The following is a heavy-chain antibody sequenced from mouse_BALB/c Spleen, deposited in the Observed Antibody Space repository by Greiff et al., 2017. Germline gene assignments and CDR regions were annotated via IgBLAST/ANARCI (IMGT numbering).Heavy chain of an antibody. D-gene: IGHD1-1*01. Sequence: EVQLQQSGPGLVKPSQSLSLTCTVTGYSITSDYAWNWIRQFPGNKLEWMGYISYSGSTSYNPSLKSRISITRDTSKNQFFLQLNSVTTEDTATYYCARSDYGSSGGFPYWGQGTLVTVSA. CDR3: ARSDYGSSGGFPY. CDR2: ISYSGST. J-gene: IGHJ3*01. CDR1: GYSITSDYA. V-gene: IGHV3-2*02.